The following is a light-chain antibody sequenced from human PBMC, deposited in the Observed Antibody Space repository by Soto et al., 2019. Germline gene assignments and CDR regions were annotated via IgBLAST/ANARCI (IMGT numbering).Light chain of an antibody. CDR2: GAS. CDR1: QSVNTN. J-gene: IGKJ1*01. Sequence: EIVMTQSPATLSVSPGERATLSCRASQSVNTNLAWYQQKSGQAPRLLIYGASTRAPGIPARFSGSGSGTEFTLTVSSLQSEDFAVYYCQQYNNWPGTFGQGTKVDIK. CDR3: QQYNNWPGT. V-gene: IGKV3-15*01.